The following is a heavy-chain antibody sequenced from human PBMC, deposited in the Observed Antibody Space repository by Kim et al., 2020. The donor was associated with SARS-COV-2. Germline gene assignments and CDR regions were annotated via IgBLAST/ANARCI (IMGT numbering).Heavy chain of an antibody. CDR2: IGTAGDT. J-gene: IGHJ6*02. V-gene: IGHV3-13*01. CDR3: ARARALSRASRGFSGGMDV. D-gene: IGHD3-3*01. Sequence: GGSLRLSCAASGFTFSSYDMHWVRQATGKGLEWVSAIGTAGDTYYPGSVKGRFTISRENAKNSLYLQMNSLRAGDTAVYYCARARALSRASRGFSGGMDVWGQGTTVTVSS. CDR1: GFTFSSYD.